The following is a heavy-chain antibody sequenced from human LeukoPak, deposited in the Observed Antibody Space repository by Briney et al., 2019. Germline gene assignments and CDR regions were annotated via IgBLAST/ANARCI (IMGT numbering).Heavy chain of an antibody. V-gene: IGHV3-48*04. CDR3: ARDNNWGFDY. CDR2: IRGSRSGLGSGM. CDR1: GFIFSDYS. Sequence: GGSLRLSCAASGFIFSDYSMNWVRQAPGKGLEWISNIRGSRSGLGSGMYYADSVRGRFTISRDDAKNSLYLQMSSLRAEDTAFYYGARDNNWGFDYWRQGALVAVST. J-gene: IGHJ4*02. D-gene: IGHD7-27*01.